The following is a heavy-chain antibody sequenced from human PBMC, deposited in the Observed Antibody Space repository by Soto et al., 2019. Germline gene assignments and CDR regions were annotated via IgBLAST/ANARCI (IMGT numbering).Heavy chain of an antibody. D-gene: IGHD3-10*01. CDR1: GFTFSHYA. V-gene: IGHV3-33*01. CDR3: ARDYGSAPWDY. Sequence: QVQLVESGGGVAQPGRSLRLSCAASGFTFSHYAMHWARQAPGKGLEWVAVIWSDGSNENYADSVRGRFTISRDNPKNTLYLQMNSLRAEDTAVYYCARDYGSAPWDYWGQGALVTVSS. J-gene: IGHJ4*02. CDR2: IWSDGSNE.